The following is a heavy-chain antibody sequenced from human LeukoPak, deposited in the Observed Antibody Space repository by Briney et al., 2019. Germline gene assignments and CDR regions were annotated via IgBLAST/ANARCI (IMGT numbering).Heavy chain of an antibody. Sequence: SETLSLTCTVSGGSISNYYWSWIRQPPGKGLEWIGYIYYSESTNYNPSLKSRVTISVDTSKNQFSLKLSSVTAADTAVYYCARVDYGSGSYRFDPWGQGTLVTVSS. J-gene: IGHJ5*02. V-gene: IGHV4-59*01. CDR2: IYYSEST. CDR1: GGSISNYY. CDR3: ARVDYGSGSYRFDP. D-gene: IGHD3-10*01.